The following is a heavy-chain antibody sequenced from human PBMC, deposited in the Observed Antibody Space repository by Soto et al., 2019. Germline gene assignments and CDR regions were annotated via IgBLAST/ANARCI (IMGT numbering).Heavy chain of an antibody. V-gene: IGHV4-38-2*01. CDR3: ARMVRYRTNSVCPVEG. D-gene: IGHD2-8*01. Sequence: SETLSLTCAVSGYSISSGYYWGWIRQPPGKGLEWIGSIYHSGSTYYNPSLKSRVTISVDTSKNQFSLKLSSVTAADTAVYYCARMVRYRTNSVCPVEGWGQGTLVTVSS. J-gene: IGHJ4*02. CDR1: GYSISSGYY. CDR2: IYHSGST.